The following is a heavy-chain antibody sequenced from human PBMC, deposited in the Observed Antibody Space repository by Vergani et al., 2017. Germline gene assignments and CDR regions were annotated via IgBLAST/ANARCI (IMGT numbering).Heavy chain of an antibody. CDR3: ARVGSTTTVVTPGGNYYYYGMDV. CDR2: IYYSGST. CDR1: GFKFSDHY. Sequence: LEESGGGSVKPGGSLRLSCAASGFKFSDHYMSWIRQAPGKGLEWIGYIYYSGSTNYNPSLKSRVTISVDTSKNQFSLKLSFVTAADTAVYYCARVGSTTTVVTPGGNYYYYGMDVWGQGTTVTVSS. J-gene: IGHJ6*02. D-gene: IGHD4-23*01. V-gene: IGHV4-59*11.